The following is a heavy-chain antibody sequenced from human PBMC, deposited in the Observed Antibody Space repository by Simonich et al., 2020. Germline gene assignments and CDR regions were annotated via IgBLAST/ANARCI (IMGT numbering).Heavy chain of an antibody. D-gene: IGHD2-15*01. J-gene: IGHJ4*02. CDR1: GYTFTSYD. V-gene: IGHV1-8*03. Sequence: QVQLVQSGAEVKKPGASVKVSCKASGYTFTSYDINWVRQATGQGLGWRGWVNPNSGNPGYAQKFQGRVTITRNTSISTADMELSILRSEDTAVYYCARGRGGMSRGYVDYWGQGTLVTVSS. CDR3: ARGRGGMSRGYVDY. CDR2: VNPNSGNP.